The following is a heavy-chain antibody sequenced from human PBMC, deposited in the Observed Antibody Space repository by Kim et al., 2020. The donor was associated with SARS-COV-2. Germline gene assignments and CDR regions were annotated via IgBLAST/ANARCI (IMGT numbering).Heavy chain of an antibody. CDR1: GGSFSGYY. D-gene: IGHD6-13*01. J-gene: IGHJ6*02. CDR3: ARLSIAAAGTGPYYYYGMDV. V-gene: IGHV4-34*01. CDR2: INHSGST. Sequence: SETLSLTCAVYGGSFSGYYWSWIRQPPGKGLEWIGEINHSGSTNYNPSLKSRVTISVDTSKNQFSLKLSSVTAADTAVYYCARLSIAAAGTGPYYYYGMDVWGQGTTVTVSS.